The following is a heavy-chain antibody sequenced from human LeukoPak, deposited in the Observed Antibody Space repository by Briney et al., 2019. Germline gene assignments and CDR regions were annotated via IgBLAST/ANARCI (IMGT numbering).Heavy chain of an antibody. V-gene: IGHV4-59*01. J-gene: IGHJ4*02. CDR2: IYYSGST. CDR1: GGSISSYY. D-gene: IGHD3-22*01. CDR3: ARSPGKTYYYDSSGYYYFDY. Sequence: SSETLSLTCTVSGGSISSYYWSWIRQPPGKGLEWIGYIYYSGSTNYNPSLKSRVTISVDTSKNQFSLKLSSVTAADTAVYYCARSPGKTYYYDSSGYYYFDYWGQGTLVTVS.